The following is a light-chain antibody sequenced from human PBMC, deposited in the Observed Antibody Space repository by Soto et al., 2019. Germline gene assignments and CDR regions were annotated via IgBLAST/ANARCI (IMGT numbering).Light chain of an antibody. V-gene: IGKV3-11*01. J-gene: IGKJ4*02. Sequence: EIVLTQSPVTLSLAPGERATLSCRASQSVISSLAWYQRKPGQAPRLLIYEASNRATGIPARFSGSGSETDFNLTVSSLEPGDFAVYYCQQRSNWPLSFGGGTKVEIK. CDR2: EAS. CDR1: QSVISS. CDR3: QQRSNWPLS.